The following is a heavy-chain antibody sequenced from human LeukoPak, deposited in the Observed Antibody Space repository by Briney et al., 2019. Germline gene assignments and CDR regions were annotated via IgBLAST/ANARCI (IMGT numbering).Heavy chain of an antibody. CDR1: GFTFSSYA. J-gene: IGHJ6*02. CDR3: ARGDMVRGVIILDYYGMDV. V-gene: IGHV3-23*01. D-gene: IGHD3-10*01. Sequence: PGGSLRLSCAASGFTFSSYAVSWVRQAPGKGLEWVSAISGSGGGTYYADSVKGRFTISRDNAKNSLYLQMNSLRAEDTAVYYCARGDMVRGVIILDYYGMDVWGQGTTVTVSS. CDR2: ISGSGGGT.